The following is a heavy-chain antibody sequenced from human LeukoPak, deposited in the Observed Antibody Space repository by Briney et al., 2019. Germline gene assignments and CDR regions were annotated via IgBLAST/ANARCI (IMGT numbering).Heavy chain of an antibody. CDR3: ARILWGSSASNWFDP. V-gene: IGHV3-7*01. Sequence: GGSLRLSCAASGFTFSSYEMNWVRQAPGKGLEWVASIREDGSEKYFVDSVKGRFTISRDNAKNSLYLQMNSLRAEDTAVYCCARILWGSSASNWFDPWGQGTLVTVSS. D-gene: IGHD3-10*01. CDR2: IREDGSEK. J-gene: IGHJ5*02. CDR1: GFTFSSYE.